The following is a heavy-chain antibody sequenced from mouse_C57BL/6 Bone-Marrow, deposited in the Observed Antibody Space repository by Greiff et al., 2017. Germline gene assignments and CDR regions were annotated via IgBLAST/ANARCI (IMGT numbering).Heavy chain of an antibody. CDR3: ARSGYDYDRPLFDY. Sequence: QVQLQQSGAELARPGASVKLSCKASGYTFTSYGISWVKQRTGQGLEWIGEIYPRSGNTYYNEKFKGKATLTADKSSSTAYMELRSLTSEDSAVYFCARSGYDYDRPLFDYWSQGTTLTVSS. D-gene: IGHD2-4*01. V-gene: IGHV1-81*01. J-gene: IGHJ2*01. CDR1: GYTFTSYG. CDR2: IYPRSGNT.